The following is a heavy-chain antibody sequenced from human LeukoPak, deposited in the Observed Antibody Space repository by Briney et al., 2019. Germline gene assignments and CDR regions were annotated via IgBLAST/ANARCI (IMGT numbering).Heavy chain of an antibody. CDR1: GFTFSNYN. Sequence: GGSLRLSCAASGFTFSNYNMNWVRQAPGKGLEWVSCISSSSYIYYADSVKGRFTISRDNAKNSLYLQMDSLRAEDTAVYYCARDSWGVRGVIPWYFDLWGRGTLVTVSS. D-gene: IGHD3-10*01. CDR3: ARDSWGVRGVIPWYFDL. J-gene: IGHJ2*01. V-gene: IGHV3-21*01. CDR2: ISSSSYI.